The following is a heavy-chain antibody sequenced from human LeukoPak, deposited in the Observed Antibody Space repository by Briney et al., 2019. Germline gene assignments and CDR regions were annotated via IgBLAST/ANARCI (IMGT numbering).Heavy chain of an antibody. V-gene: IGHV3-66*01. J-gene: IGHJ5*02. D-gene: IGHD6-13*01. CDR1: GFTVSGNH. CDR3: ARAGGYSSSWTNWFDP. Sequence: GGSLRLSCAASGFTVSGNHMSWVRQAPGKGLEWVSVIYSGGSTYYADSLKVRFTISRDNSKNTLYLQMNCLSAEDTAVYYCARAGGYSSSWTNWFDPWGQGTLVTVSS. CDR2: IYSGGST.